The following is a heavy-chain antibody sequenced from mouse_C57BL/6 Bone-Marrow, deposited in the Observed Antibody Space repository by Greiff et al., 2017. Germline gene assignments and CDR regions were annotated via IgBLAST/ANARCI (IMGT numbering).Heavy chain of an antibody. J-gene: IGHJ4*01. CDR2: IRNKANGYTT. V-gene: IGHV7-3*01. CDR1: GFTFTDYY. CDR3: ASLLPPMHY. Sequence: EVKLVESGGGLVQPGGSLSLSCAASGFTFTDYYMSWFRQPPGKALEWLGFIRNKANGYTTEYSASLKGRFTISRDNSQSIRYLQMNALRAEDSATYYCASLLPPMHYWGQGTSVTVST. D-gene: IGHD5-5*01.